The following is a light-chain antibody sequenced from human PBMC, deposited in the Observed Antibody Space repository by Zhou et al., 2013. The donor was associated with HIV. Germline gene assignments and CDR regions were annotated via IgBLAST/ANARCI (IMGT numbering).Light chain of an antibody. J-gene: IGKJ1*01. CDR1: HNISNW. CDR2: KAS. CDR3: QQSITPWT. V-gene: IGKV1-5*03. Sequence: DVQMTQSPSTLSASVGDRVTITCRASHNISNWLAWYQQTPGKAPKLLIYKASTLESGVASRFSGSGSGTEFTLTISGLQPDDFASYHCQQSITPWTFGQGTKVEIK.